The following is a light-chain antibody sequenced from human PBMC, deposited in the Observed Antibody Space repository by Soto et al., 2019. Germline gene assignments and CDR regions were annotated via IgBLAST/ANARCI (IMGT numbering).Light chain of an antibody. V-gene: IGLV2-11*01. J-gene: IGLJ2*01. CDR2: DVS. CDR3: CSYAGNYVV. Sequence: QSALTQSRSVSGSPGQSVTISCTGTSSDVGSYNYVSWYQQHPGKAPKLMIYDVSKRPSGVPDRFSGSKSGNTASLTISGLQAEDEADYYCCSYAGNYVVFGGGTKVTVL. CDR1: SSDVGSYNY.